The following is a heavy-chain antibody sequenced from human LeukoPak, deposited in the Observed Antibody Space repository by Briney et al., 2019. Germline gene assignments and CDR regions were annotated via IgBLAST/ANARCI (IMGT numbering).Heavy chain of an antibody. V-gene: IGHV3-11*01. CDR3: ARDAATDDAFDI. CDR2: ISSSGSTI. J-gene: IGHJ3*02. Sequence: GGSLRLSCAASGFTFSDYYMTWIRQAPGKGLEWVSYISSSGSTIYYADSVKGRFTISRDNAKNSLYLQMNSLRAEDTAVYYCARDAATDDAFDIWGQGTMVTVSS. CDR1: GFTFSDYY. D-gene: IGHD6-13*01.